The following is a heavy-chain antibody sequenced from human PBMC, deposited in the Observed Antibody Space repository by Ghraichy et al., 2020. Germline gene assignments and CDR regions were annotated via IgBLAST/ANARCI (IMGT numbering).Heavy chain of an antibody. CDR3: ASNHCSSTSCYHGHYGMDV. D-gene: IGHD2-2*01. CDR2: IYYSGST. J-gene: IGHJ6*02. Sequence: AETLSLTCTVSGGSISSSSYYWGWIRQPPGKGLEWIGSIYYSGSTYYNPSLKSRVTISVDTSKNQFSLKLSSVTAAYTAVYYCASNHCSSTSCYHGHYGMDVWGQGTTVTVSS. V-gene: IGHV4-39*01. CDR1: GGSISSSSYY.